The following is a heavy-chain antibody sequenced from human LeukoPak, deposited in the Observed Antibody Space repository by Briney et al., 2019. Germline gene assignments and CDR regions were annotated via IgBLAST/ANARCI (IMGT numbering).Heavy chain of an antibody. CDR3: AKRDYSNYPIY. D-gene: IGHD4-11*01. CDR1: GFTFSSYS. CDR2: ISSSRSYI. Sequence: GSLRLSCAASGFTFSSYSMNWVRQAPGKGLEWVSSISSSRSYIYYGDSVTGRFTISRDNAKNSLYLRMNSLRAEDTAFYYCAKRDYSNYPIYWGQGTLVTVSS. V-gene: IGHV3-21*04. J-gene: IGHJ4*02.